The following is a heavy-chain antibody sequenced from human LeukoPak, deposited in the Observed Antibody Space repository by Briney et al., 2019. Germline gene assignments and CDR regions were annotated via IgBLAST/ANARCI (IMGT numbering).Heavy chain of an antibody. CDR2: INPSGGST. V-gene: IGHV1-46*01. CDR3: ARGTGLSYYDSSGYYSSALDY. Sequence: ASVKVSCKASGYTFTSYYMHWVRQAPGQGLEWMGIINPSGGSTSYAQKFQGRVTMTRDTSTSTVYMELSSLRSEDTAVYYCARGTGLSYYDSSGYYSSALDYWGQGTLVTVSS. J-gene: IGHJ4*02. D-gene: IGHD3-22*01. CDR1: GYTFTSYY.